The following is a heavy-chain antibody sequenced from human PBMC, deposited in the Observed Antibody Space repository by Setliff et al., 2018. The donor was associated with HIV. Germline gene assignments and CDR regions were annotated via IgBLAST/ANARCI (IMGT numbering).Heavy chain of an antibody. V-gene: IGHV3-48*01. D-gene: IGHD3-3*01. Sequence: PGGSLRLSCEASGFSFDDYCMNWVRQAPGKGLEWVSYISSKRTSIYYTDSVKGRFTISRDNSKNTLFLQMNSLRGDDTAVYYCARDPLLFLEWLSPGYPFDYWGQGTLVTVSS. CDR2: ISSKRTSI. CDR1: GFSFDDYC. CDR3: ARDPLLFLEWLSPGYPFDY. J-gene: IGHJ4*02.